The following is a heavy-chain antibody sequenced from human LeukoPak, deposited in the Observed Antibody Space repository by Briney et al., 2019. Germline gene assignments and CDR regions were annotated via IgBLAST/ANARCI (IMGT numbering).Heavy chain of an antibody. Sequence: SETLSLTCAVSGYSISSGYYWGWIRQPPGKGLEWIGSIYHSGSTYYNPSLKSRVTISVDTSKNQFSLKLSSVTAADTAVYYCARMVVVVAAYYFDCWGQGTLVTVPS. CDR2: IYHSGST. J-gene: IGHJ4*02. D-gene: IGHD2-15*01. CDR3: ARMVVVVAAYYFDC. V-gene: IGHV4-38-2*01. CDR1: GYSISSGYY.